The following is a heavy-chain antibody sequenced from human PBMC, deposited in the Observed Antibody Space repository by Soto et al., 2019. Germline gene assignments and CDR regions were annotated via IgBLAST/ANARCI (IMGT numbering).Heavy chain of an antibody. CDR1: GGTFSSYA. V-gene: IGHV1-69*01. D-gene: IGHD2-21*02. CDR3: ARRVVVTSVRDIASDSYGLDV. J-gene: IGHJ6*02. Sequence: QVQLVQSGAEVKEPGSSVKVSCKAFGGTFSSYAICWVRQAPGQGLEWMGGIIPMFDSTNYAQKFQGRVTITADESTSTAFMELSSLRSEDTAVDYCARRVVVTSVRDIASDSYGLDVWGQGTTVTVSS. CDR2: IIPMFDST.